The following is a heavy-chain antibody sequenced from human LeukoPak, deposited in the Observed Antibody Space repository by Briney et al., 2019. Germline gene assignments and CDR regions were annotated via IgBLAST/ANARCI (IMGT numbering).Heavy chain of an antibody. CDR2: ISSSGSTT. CDR1: GFTFSNFV. CDR3: ARDNYDSSGYYFD. Sequence: GGSLRLSCSASGFTFSNFVMHWVRQAPGKGLEWVSYISSSGSTTHYADSVKGRFTISRDNAKKSLYLQMNSLRAEDTAVYYCARDNYDSSGYYFDWGQGTLVTVSS. V-gene: IGHV3-48*03. J-gene: IGHJ4*02. D-gene: IGHD3-22*01.